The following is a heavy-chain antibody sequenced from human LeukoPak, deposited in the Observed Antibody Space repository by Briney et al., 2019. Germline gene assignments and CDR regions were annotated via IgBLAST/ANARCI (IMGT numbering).Heavy chain of an antibody. CDR2: IYSGGST. CDR1: GFTVSYNY. CDR3: ARDLGGGDSL. J-gene: IGHJ4*02. Sequence: GGSLRLSCAASGFTVSYNYMGWVRQAPGKGLEWVSVIYSGGSTNYADSVKGRFIISRDNSKNTVYLQMNSLRAEDTAVYYCARDLGGGDSLWGQGTLVTVSS. V-gene: IGHV3-53*01. D-gene: IGHD2-21*02.